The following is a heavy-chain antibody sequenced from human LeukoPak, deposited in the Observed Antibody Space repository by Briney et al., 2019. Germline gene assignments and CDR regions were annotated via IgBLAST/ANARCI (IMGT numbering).Heavy chain of an antibody. CDR3: ARAGIAVAGTWGYYFDY. Sequence: SETLSLTCTVSGGSISSYYWSWSRQPPGKGLEWIGYIYYSGSTNYNPSLKSRVTISVDTSKNQFSLKLSSVTAADTAVYYCARAGIAVAGTWGYYFDYWGQGTLVTVSS. CDR2: IYYSGST. J-gene: IGHJ4*02. D-gene: IGHD6-19*01. V-gene: IGHV4-59*01. CDR1: GGSISSYY.